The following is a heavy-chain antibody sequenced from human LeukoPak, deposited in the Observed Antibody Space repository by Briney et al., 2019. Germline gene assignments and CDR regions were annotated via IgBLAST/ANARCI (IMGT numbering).Heavy chain of an antibody. V-gene: IGHV1-2*06. CDR1: GYTFTGYY. CDR2: INPNSGGT. CDR3: ARFPTQSYYYGTDV. J-gene: IGHJ6*02. Sequence: ASVKVSCKASGYTFTGYYMHWVRQAPGQGLEWMGRINPNSGGTNYAQKFQGRVTMTRDTSISTAYMELSRLRSDDTAVYYCARFPTQSYYYGTDVWGQGTTVTVSS.